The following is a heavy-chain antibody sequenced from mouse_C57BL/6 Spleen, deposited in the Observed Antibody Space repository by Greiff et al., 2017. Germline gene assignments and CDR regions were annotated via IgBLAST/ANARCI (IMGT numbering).Heavy chain of an antibody. D-gene: IGHD1-1*01. CDR2: ISPSDSYT. J-gene: IGHJ3*01. CDR3: ARDGSSYGRFAY. V-gene: IGHV1-69*01. Sequence: QVQLQQPGAELVMPGASVKLSCKASGYTFPSYWMHWVKQRPGQGLEWIGEISPSDSYTNYNQKFKGKSTLTVDKSSSTAYMQLRSLTSEDSAVYYCARDGSSYGRFAYWGQGTLVTVSA. CDR1: GYTFPSYW.